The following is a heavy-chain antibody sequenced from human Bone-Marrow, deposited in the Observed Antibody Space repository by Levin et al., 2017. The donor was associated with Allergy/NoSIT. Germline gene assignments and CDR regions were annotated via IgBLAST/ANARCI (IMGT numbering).Heavy chain of an antibody. Sequence: GGSLRLSCAASGFTVSSNYMSWVRQAPRKGPEWVSVIYSGGSTYYADSVKGRFTISRDNSKNTLYLQMNSLRAEDTAVYYCARGWFGELLSHWGQGALVTVSS. J-gene: IGHJ4*02. V-gene: IGHV3-53*01. CDR2: IYSGGST. D-gene: IGHD3-10*01. CDR3: ARGWFGELLSH. CDR1: GFTVSSNY.